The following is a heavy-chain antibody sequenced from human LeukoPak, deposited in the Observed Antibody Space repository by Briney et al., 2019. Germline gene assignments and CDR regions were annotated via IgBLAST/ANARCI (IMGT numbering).Heavy chain of an antibody. CDR3: AKDRTRRYYYYDSSGYYYPDY. CDR2: IKQDGSER. V-gene: IGHV3-7*01. J-gene: IGHJ4*02. Sequence: GSLRLSCATSGFTFSSYWTSWVRQAPGKGLEWVANIKQDGSERNYVDPVKGRFTISRDNSKNTLYLQMNSLRAEDTAVYYCAKDRTRRYYYYDSSGYYYPDYWGQGTLVTVSS. CDR1: GFTFSSYW. D-gene: IGHD3-22*01.